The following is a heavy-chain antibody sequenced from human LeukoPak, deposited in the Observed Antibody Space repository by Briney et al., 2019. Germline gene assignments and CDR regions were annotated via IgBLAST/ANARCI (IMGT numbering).Heavy chain of an antibody. CDR2: IYPNDSDT. V-gene: IGHV5-51*01. Sequence: GESLKISCKGSGYSFTSYWIGWVRQMPGKGLEWMGIIYPNDSDTRYSPSFQGQVTISADKSISTAYLQWSSLKASDTAMYYCARQLGADYDFLTGPYYFDYWGQGTLVTVSS. J-gene: IGHJ4*02. D-gene: IGHD3-9*01. CDR3: ARQLGADYDFLTGPYYFDY. CDR1: GYSFTSYW.